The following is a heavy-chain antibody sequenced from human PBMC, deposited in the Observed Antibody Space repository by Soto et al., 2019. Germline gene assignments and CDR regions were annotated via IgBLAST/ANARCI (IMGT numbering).Heavy chain of an antibody. CDR1: GGSISRYS. D-gene: IGHD6-6*01. CDR2: IYYSGST. V-gene: IGHV4-59*01. CDR3: ARSALRSSHPEFDY. Sequence: LSLTCTVSGGSISRYSWSWIRQPPGKGLEWIGYIYYSGSTNYNTSLKSRATISVDTSKNQFSLKLSSVTAADTAVYYCARSALRSSHPEFDYWGQGTLVTVSS. J-gene: IGHJ4*02.